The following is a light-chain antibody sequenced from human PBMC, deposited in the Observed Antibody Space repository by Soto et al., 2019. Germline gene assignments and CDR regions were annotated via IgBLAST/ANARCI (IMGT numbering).Light chain of an antibody. V-gene: IGKV1-39*01. CDR1: QTINGY. CDR2: ATS. CDR3: QQRYSTPLT. J-gene: IGKJ4*01. Sequence: DIQMTQSPSSLSASVGDRVTITCRASQTINGYLNWYQQKPGKAPNLLIYATSSLQSGVPSRFSGSGSGTDFTLIISSLQPEDFATYYCQQRYSTPLTFAGGTKVEVK.